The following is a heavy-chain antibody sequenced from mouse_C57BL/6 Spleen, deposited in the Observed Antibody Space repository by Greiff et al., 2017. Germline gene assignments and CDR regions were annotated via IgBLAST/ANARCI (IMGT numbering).Heavy chain of an antibody. CDR1: GFSFNTYA. CDR2: IRSKSNNYAT. Sequence: EVKLQESGGGLVQPKGSLKLSCAASGFSFNTYAMNWVRQAPGKGLEWVARIRSKSNNYATYYADSVKDRFTISRDDSESMLYLQMNNLKTEDTAMYYCVRHNYYGYFDVWGTGTTVTVSS. V-gene: IGHV10-1*01. J-gene: IGHJ1*03. CDR3: VRHNYYGYFDV.